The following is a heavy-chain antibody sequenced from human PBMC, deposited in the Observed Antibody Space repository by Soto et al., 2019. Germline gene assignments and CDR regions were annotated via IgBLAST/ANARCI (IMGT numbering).Heavy chain of an antibody. CDR1: GFTFDDYA. D-gene: IGHD3-3*01. V-gene: IGHV3-9*01. Sequence: PGGSLRLSCAASGFTFDDYAMHWVRQAPGKGLEWVSGISWNSGSIGYADSVKGRFTISRDNAKNSLYLQMNSLRAEDTAVYYCARSERNDFWSGYYPYYYYYYMDVWGKGTTVTVSS. CDR3: ARSERNDFWSGYYPYYYYYYMDV. J-gene: IGHJ6*03. CDR2: ISWNSGSI.